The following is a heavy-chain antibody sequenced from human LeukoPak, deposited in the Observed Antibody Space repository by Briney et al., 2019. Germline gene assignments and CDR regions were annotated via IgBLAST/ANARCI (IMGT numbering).Heavy chain of an antibody. D-gene: IGHD5-24*01. J-gene: IGHJ4*02. CDR1: GFTFSSHG. V-gene: IGHV3-30*02. Sequence: GRSLRLSCAASGFTFSSHGMHWVRQAPGKGLEWVAFIRLDGSNKYYADSVKGRFTISRDNSKNTLYLQMNSLKAEDTAVYYCTKVADGYRPDYWGQGTLVTVSS. CDR2: IRLDGSNK. CDR3: TKVADGYRPDY.